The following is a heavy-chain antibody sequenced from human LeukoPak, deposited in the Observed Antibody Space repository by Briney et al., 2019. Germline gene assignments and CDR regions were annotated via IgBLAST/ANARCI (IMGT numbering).Heavy chain of an antibody. CDR3: AREFRIAVAGLGIGY. D-gene: IGHD6-19*01. V-gene: IGHV1-3*01. J-gene: IGHJ4*02. CDR2: INAGNGNR. CDR1: GYTFINYV. Sequence: GASVNVSCKPSGYTFINYVLHWARQAPGQRLEWMGWINAGNGNRKYSQKFQDRVTITRDTSATTAYMELSSLTSEDTAVYYCAREFRIAVAGLGIGYWGQGTLVTVSS.